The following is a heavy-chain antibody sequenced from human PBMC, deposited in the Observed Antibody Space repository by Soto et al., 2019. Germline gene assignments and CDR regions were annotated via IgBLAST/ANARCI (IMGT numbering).Heavy chain of an antibody. Sequence: EVQLVESGGGLVKPGGSLRLSCAASGFTFSSYSMNWVRQAPGKGLEWVSSISSSSSYIYYADSVKGRFTISRDNAKNSRDLEMNILSAEDTAVYYCASGVYYDFWTGFRDYYDYGMDVRDQGTTVTVSS. CDR1: GFTFSSYS. CDR3: ASGVYYDFWTGFRDYYDYGMDV. D-gene: IGHD3-3*01. V-gene: IGHV3-21*01. J-gene: IGHJ6*02. CDR2: ISSSSSYI.